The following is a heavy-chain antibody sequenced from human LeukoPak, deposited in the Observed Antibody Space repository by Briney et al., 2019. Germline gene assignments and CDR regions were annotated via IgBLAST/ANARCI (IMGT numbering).Heavy chain of an antibody. J-gene: IGHJ5*02. V-gene: IGHV6-1*01. CDR1: GDSVSSNSAA. CDR3: ARTSGTLSGWFDI. Sequence: SQTLSLTCAISGDSVSSNSAAWNWIRQSPSRGLEWLGRTYYRSKWYNDYPLSVKSRITINPDTSKNQVSLQLNSVTPEDTAVYYCARTSGTLSGWFDIWGQGTLVTVSS. CDR2: TYYRSKWYN. D-gene: IGHD1-1*01.